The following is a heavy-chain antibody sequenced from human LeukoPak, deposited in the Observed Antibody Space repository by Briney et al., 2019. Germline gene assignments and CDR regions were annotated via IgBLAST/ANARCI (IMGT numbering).Heavy chain of an antibody. J-gene: IGHJ4*02. CDR3: ARLGGYFGSGTLSFFNY. D-gene: IGHD3-10*01. CDR2: IYHSGST. CDR1: GGSISSGGYS. Sequence: SETLSPTGAAPGGSISSGGYSGSWIRQPPGKGLEWMGYIYHSGSTYYNPSLKSRVTISVDRSKNQFSLKLSSVTAADTAVYYCARLGGYFGSGTLSFFNYWGQGALITVSS. V-gene: IGHV4-30-2*01.